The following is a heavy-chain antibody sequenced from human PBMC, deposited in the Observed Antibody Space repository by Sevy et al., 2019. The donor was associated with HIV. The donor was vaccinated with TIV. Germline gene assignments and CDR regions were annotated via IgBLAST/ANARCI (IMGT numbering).Heavy chain of an antibody. CDR2: VYPNSGGT. CDR1: GYTFTDDY. D-gene: IGHD1-7*01. V-gene: IGHV1-2*06. CDR3: ARDGGGGTTNSGMDV. Sequence: ASVKVSCKASGYTFTDDYLHWVRQAPGQGLESMGRVYPNSGGTNYARKFQGRVTMTRDTSISTAYMELSRLRFDDTAVYYCARDGGGGTTNSGMDVWGQGTTVTVSS. J-gene: IGHJ6*02.